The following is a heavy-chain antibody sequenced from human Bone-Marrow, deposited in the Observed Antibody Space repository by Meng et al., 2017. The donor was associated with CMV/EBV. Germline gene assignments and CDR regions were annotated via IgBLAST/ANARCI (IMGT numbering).Heavy chain of an antibody. CDR3: AREGGGNLDY. CDR2: IKQDGSEK. J-gene: IGHJ4*02. D-gene: IGHD3-16*01. V-gene: IGHV3-7*01. CDR1: GLTFSSYW. Sequence: GESLKISCAASGLTFSSYWMNWVRQAPGKGLEWVANIKQDGSEKYYVDSVKGRFTISRVNAKNSLYLQMNNLRAEDTAVYYCAREGGGNLDYWGQGTLVTFSS.